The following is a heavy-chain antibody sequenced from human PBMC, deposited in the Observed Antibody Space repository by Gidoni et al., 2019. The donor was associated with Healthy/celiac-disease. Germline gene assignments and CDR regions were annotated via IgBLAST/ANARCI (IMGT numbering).Heavy chain of an antibody. Sequence: QVQLQQWGAGLLKPSETLSLPCAVYGGSFSGYYWLWIRQPPGKGLEWIGEINHSGSTNYNPALKSRVTISVDTSKNQFSLKLSSVTAADTAVYYCGGFDYWGQGTLVTVSS. CDR3: GGFDY. V-gene: IGHV4-34*01. J-gene: IGHJ4*02. CDR2: INHSGST. CDR1: GGSFSGYY.